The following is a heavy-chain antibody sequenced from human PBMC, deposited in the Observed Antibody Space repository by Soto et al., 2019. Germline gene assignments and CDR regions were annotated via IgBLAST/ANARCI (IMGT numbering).Heavy chain of an antibody. CDR1: EYTFTSYW. J-gene: IGHJ4*02. CDR2: IYVGESDT. V-gene: IGHV5-51*01. Sequence: GESLKISCKGSEYTFTSYWIGWVRQMPGKGLEWMGIIYVGESDTRYSPSFRGQVTISVDKRINTAYLHWSGLKASDTSMYYCARRQYTFDFDYWGQGTLVTVST. D-gene: IGHD5-18*01. CDR3: ARRQYTFDFDY.